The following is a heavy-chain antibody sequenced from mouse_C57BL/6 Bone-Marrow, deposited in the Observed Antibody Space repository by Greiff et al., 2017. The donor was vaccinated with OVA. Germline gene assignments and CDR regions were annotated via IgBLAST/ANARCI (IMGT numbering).Heavy chain of an antibody. D-gene: IGHD2-3*01. CDR1: GFTFSSYG. J-gene: IGHJ2*01. CDR3: ARRPYDYVDY. CDR2: ISSGGSYT. Sequence: DVMLVESGGDLVKPGGSLKLSCAASGFTFSSYGMSWVRQTPDKRLEWVATISSGGSYTYYPDSVKGRFTISRDNAKNTLYLQMSSLKSEDTAMYYCARRPYDYVDYWGQGTTLTVSS. V-gene: IGHV5-6*02.